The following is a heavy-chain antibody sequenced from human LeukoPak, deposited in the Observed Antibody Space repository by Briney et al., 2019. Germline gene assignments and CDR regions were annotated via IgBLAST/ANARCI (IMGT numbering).Heavy chain of an antibody. V-gene: IGHV3-7*01. Sequence: GGSLRLSCAASGFTFSNYWMHWVRQAPGKGLEWVANIKQDGSEKYYVDSVKGRFTISRDNAKNSLYLQMNSLRAEDTAVYYCAREQWTTVTKYFDYWGQGTLVTVSS. J-gene: IGHJ4*02. CDR2: IKQDGSEK. CDR3: AREQWTTVTKYFDY. CDR1: GFTFSNYW. D-gene: IGHD4-11*01.